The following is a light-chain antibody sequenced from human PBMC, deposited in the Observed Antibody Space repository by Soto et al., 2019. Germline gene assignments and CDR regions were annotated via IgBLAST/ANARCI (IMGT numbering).Light chain of an antibody. Sequence: EIVMTQSPATLSVSPGERATLSCRASQSISKKLAWYQQKSGQAPRLLIYGASTRATGVPARFSGSGSGTEFALTISGLQSEDFAVYYCQQYDNWPPRTFGQGTKVDIK. CDR2: GAS. CDR1: QSISKK. J-gene: IGKJ1*01. CDR3: QQYDNWPPRT. V-gene: IGKV3-15*01.